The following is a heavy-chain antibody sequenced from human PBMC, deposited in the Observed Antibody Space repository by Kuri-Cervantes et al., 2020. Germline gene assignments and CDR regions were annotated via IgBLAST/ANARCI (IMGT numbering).Heavy chain of an antibody. V-gene: IGHV4-34*01. CDR1: GGSFSGYY. D-gene: IGHD3-10*01. CDR3: ARVGAQSWFGELLS. CDR2: INHSGST. Sequence: GSLRLSCAVYGGSFSGYYWSWIRQPPGKGLEWIGEINHSGSTNYNPSLKSRVTISVDKSKNQFSLKLSSVTAADTAVYYCARVGAQSWFGELLSWGHGTLVTVSS. J-gene: IGHJ4*01.